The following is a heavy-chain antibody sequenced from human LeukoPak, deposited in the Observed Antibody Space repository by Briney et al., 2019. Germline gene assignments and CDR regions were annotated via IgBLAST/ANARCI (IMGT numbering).Heavy chain of an antibody. D-gene: IGHD3-16*02. CDR1: GGSFSGYY. CDR3: ARLSYDYIWGSYRYTGLDY. J-gene: IGHJ4*02. Sequence: SETLSLTCAVYGGSFSGYYWSWIRQPPGKGLEWIGEINHSGSTNYNPSLKSRVTISVDTSKNQFSLKLSSVTAADTAVYYCARLSYDYIWGSYRYTGLDYWGQETLVTVSS. V-gene: IGHV4-34*01. CDR2: INHSGST.